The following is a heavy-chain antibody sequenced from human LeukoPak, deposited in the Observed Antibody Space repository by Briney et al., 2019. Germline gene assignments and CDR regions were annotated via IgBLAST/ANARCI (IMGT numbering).Heavy chain of an antibody. CDR1: AYTFTNYG. CDR2: INPSGSSA. D-gene: IGHD1-26*01. Sequence: ASVKVSCKASAYTFTNYGISWVRQAPGQGLEWMGFINPSGSSAAYAQKFQGRLTMTGDMFTSTDYMELTSLTSDDTAVYYCARDNSVGETAWWFDPWGQGTLVTVSS. CDR3: ARDNSVGETAWWFDP. J-gene: IGHJ5*02. V-gene: IGHV1-46*01.